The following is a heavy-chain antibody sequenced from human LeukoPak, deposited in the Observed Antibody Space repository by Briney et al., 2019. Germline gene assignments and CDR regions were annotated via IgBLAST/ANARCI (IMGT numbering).Heavy chain of an antibody. V-gene: IGHV3-23*01. J-gene: IGHJ6*02. CDR2: ISGSGGST. CDR1: GFTFSSYA. Sequence: GGSLRLSCAASGFTFSSYAMSWVRQAPGKGLEWVSAISGSGGSTYYADSVKGRFTISRDNSKNTLYLQMNSLRAEDTAEYYCXXGXGRTYYYYGMDVWGQGTTVTVSS. D-gene: IGHD1-26*01. CDR3: XXGXGRTYYYYGMDV.